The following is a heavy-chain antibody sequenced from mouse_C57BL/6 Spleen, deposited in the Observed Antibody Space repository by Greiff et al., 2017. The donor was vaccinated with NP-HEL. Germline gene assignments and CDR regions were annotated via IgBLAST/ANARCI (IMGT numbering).Heavy chain of an antibody. J-gene: IGHJ1*03. D-gene: IGHD1-1*01. CDR3: VRPHTTVDWYFDV. CDR1: GFSFNTYA. CDR2: IRSKSNNYAT. V-gene: IGHV10-1*01. Sequence: EVMLVESGGGLVQPKGSLKLSCAASGFSFNTYAMNWVRQAPGKGLEWVARIRSKSNNYATYYADSVKDRFTISRDDSESMLYLQMNNLKTEDTAMYYCVRPHTTVDWYFDVWGTGTTVTVSS.